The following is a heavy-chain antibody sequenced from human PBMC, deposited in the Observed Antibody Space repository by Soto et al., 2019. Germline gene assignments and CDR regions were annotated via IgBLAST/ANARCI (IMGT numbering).Heavy chain of an antibody. D-gene: IGHD2-8*02. CDR1: GFTFSTYW. V-gene: IGHV3-74*01. CDR3: ARDLVAGSVSFDY. CDR2: INGDATYT. Sequence: EVQLVESGGALVQPGGSLRLSCAASGFTFSTYWMHWVRQAPGKGLVWVSRINGDATYTQYADSVKGRFTISRDNAKNILYLQMNSLGAADTAVYYCARDLVAGSVSFDYWGQGTLVTVSS. J-gene: IGHJ4*02.